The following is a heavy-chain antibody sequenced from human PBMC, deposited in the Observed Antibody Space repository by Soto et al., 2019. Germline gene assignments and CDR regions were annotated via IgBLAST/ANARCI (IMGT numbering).Heavy chain of an antibody. CDR3: ASKYCSGGSCYFDY. J-gene: IGHJ4*02. D-gene: IGHD2-15*01. CDR2: IYSGGST. CDR1: GFTVSSNY. Sequence: GESLKISCAASGFTVSSNYMSWVRQAPGKGLEWVSVIYSGGSTYYADSVKGRFTISRHNSKNTLYLQMNSLRAEDTAVYYCASKYCSGGSCYFDYWGQGTLVTVSS. V-gene: IGHV3-53*04.